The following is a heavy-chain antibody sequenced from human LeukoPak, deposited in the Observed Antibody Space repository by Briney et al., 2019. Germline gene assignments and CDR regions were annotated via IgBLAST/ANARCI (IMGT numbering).Heavy chain of an antibody. CDR2: IKQDETEK. J-gene: IGHJ4*02. CDR3: AKDGFDSSGWSFDY. V-gene: IGHV3-7*03. Sequence: ETLSLTCTVSGASISRSSYYWGWIRQAPEKGLEWVANIKQDETEKYYVDSVKGRFIISRDNARNSLYLQMNSLRAEDTAVYYCAKDGFDSSGWSFDYWGQGTLVTVSS. CDR1: GASISRSSYY. D-gene: IGHD6-19*01.